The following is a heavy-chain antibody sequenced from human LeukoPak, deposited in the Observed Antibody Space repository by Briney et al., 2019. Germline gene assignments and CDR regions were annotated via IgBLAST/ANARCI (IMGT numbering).Heavy chain of an antibody. J-gene: IGHJ3*02. D-gene: IGHD2-15*01. Sequence: PSETLSLTCTVSGGSISSSSYYWGWIRQPPGKGLEWIGSIYYSGSTNYNPSLKSRVTISVDTSKNQFSLKLSSVTAADTAVYYCARHVGNVVKGGYCSGGSCYSVMDAFDIWGQGTMVTVSS. CDR2: IYYSGST. V-gene: IGHV4-39*01. CDR1: GGSISSSSYY. CDR3: ARHVGNVVKGGYCSGGSCYSVMDAFDI.